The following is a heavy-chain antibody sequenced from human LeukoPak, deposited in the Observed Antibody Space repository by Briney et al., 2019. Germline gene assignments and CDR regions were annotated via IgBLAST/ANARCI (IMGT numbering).Heavy chain of an antibody. CDR2: IYSGGST. D-gene: IGHD2-15*01. V-gene: IGHV3-66*01. J-gene: IGHJ4*02. CDR1: GFTVSSNY. Sequence: GGSLRLSCAASGFTVSSNYMSWVRQAPGKGLEWVSVIYSGGSTYYADSVKGRFTISRDNSKNTLYLQMNRLRAEDTAVYYCAREPLCSGGSCYREFDYWGQGTLVTVSS. CDR3: AREPLCSGGSCYREFDY.